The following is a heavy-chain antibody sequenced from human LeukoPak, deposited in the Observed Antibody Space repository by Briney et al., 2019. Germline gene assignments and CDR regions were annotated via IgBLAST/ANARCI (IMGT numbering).Heavy chain of an antibody. CDR2: ISSSGSTI. Sequence: GGSLRLSCAASGFTFSSYEMNWVRQAPGKGLEWVSYISSSGSTIYYADSVKGRFTISRDNAKNSLYLQMNSLRAEDTALYYCAKLPLQQNFDYWGQGTLVTVSS. CDR3: AKLPLQQNFDY. CDR1: GFTFSSYE. V-gene: IGHV3-48*03. J-gene: IGHJ4*02. D-gene: IGHD6-13*01.